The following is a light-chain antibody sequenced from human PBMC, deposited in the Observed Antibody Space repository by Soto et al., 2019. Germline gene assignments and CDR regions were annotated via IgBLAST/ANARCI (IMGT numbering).Light chain of an antibody. CDR3: QQYGS. Sequence: EIVLTQSPGTLSLSPGERATLSCRASPSVSGSYLAWYQQKPGQAPRLVIYGASSRATGIPDRFSGSGSGTDFTLTISRLEPEDFAVYYCQQYGSFGRGTKVDI. CDR2: GAS. CDR1: PSVSGSY. V-gene: IGKV3-20*01. J-gene: IGKJ4*01.